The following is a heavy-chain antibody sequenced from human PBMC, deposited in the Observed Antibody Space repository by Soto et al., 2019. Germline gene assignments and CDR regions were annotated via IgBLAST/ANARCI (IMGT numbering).Heavy chain of an antibody. CDR2: IYWDDDK. CDR1: GFSLSTYHMG. V-gene: IGHV2-5*02. CDR3: TQAGDYDMLTFDH. D-gene: IGHD4-17*01. Sequence: QITLKESGPTLVRPAQTLTLTCDFSGFSLSTYHMGVAWIRQPPGKALEWLALIYWDDDKRYSPSLKDRLAISKDTSSNQAVLTITTIDPGDSATYFCTQAGDYDMLTFDHWGPGTLVTVSS. J-gene: IGHJ4*02.